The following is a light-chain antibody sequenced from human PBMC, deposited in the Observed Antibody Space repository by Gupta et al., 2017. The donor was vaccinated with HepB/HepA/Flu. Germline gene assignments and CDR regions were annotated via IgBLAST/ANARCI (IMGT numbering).Light chain of an antibody. CDR2: RND. V-gene: IGLV1-47*01. J-gene: IGLJ3*02. CDR3: ASCDDSLSGPV. CDR1: SSNIGSNY. Sequence: QSVLTQPPSASRTPGQRVTISCFGSSSNIGSNYVYWYQQLPGAAPKLLIHRNDQRPSGVPDRFSGSKSGTSASLAISGLRSDDDGIYDCASCDDSLSGPVFGGGTTLTVL.